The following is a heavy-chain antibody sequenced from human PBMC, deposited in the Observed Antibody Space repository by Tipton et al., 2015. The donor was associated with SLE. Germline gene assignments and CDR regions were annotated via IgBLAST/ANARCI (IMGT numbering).Heavy chain of an antibody. CDR1: GFSVRNNY. CDR2: LYNAGNT. D-gene: IGHD3-10*01. Sequence: SLRLSCAASGFSVRNNYMSWLRQAPGKGLEWVSVLYNAGNTDYADSVKGRFTISRDNSRNILSLQMNSLRPDDTAVYYCARDPGGFFDLWGRGTLGTVSS. J-gene: IGHJ2*01. V-gene: IGHV3-53*05. CDR3: ARDPGGFFDL.